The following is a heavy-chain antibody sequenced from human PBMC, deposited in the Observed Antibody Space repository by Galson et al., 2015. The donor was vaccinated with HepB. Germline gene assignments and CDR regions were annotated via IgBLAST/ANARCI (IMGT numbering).Heavy chain of an antibody. CDR2: IKSKTDGGTT. CDR3: TTGPSEGITIFGVVIPDDSPTTEFDP. V-gene: IGHV3-15*01. Sequence: SLRLSCAASGFTFSNAWMSWVRQAPGKGLEWVARIKSKTDGGTTDYAAPVKGRFTISTDESKNTLYLQMNSLKTEDTAVYYCTTGPSEGITIFGVVIPDDSPTTEFDPWGQGTLVTVSS. D-gene: IGHD3-3*01. J-gene: IGHJ5*02. CDR1: GFTFSNAW.